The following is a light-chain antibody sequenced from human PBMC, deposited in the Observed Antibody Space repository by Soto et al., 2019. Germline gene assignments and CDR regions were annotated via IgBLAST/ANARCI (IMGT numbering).Light chain of an antibody. CDR1: HTINYW. V-gene: IGKV1-5*01. CDR3: QHYAFDSQT. CDR2: DVS. J-gene: IGKJ1*01. Sequence: DIQMTQSPATVSASVGDRVTITCRASHTINYWLAWYQQRPGSAPKLLIYDVSSLQSGVPSRFSGSHSGTDFTLTISPLQPDDFATYYCQHYAFDSQTFGQGTKVEVK.